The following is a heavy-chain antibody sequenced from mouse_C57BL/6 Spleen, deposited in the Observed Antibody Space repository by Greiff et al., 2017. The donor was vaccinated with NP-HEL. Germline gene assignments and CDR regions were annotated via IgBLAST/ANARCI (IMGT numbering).Heavy chain of an antibody. CDR2: ISYSGST. J-gene: IGHJ4*01. CDR1: GYSITSGYD. V-gene: IGHV3-1*01. CDR3: ARALMDY. Sequence: EVQRVESGPGMVKPSQSLSLTCTVTGYSITSGYDWHWIRHFPGNKLEWMGYISYSGSTNYNPSLQSRISITHDTSKNHFFLKLNSVTTEDTATYYCARALMDYWGQGTSVTVSS.